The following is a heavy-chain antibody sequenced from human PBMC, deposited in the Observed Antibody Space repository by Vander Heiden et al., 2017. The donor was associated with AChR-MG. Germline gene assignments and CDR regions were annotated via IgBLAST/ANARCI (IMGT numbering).Heavy chain of an antibody. CDR1: GFTVSSNY. Sequence: EVQLVESGGGLIQPGGSLRLSCAASGFTVSSNYMSWVRQAPGKGLEWVSVIYRVGSTSYADSVKGRITISRDNSKNMLYLQMSSLRVEDTAVYYCARGESGGSNYHYFDYWGQGTLVTVSS. J-gene: IGHJ4*02. CDR3: ARGESGGSNYHYFDY. CDR2: IYRVGST. D-gene: IGHD3-22*01. V-gene: IGHV3-53*01.